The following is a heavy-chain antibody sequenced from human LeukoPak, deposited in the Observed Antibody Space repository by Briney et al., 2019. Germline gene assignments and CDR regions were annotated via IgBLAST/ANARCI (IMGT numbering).Heavy chain of an antibody. CDR2: ISGSGGST. J-gene: IGHJ6*04. V-gene: IGHV3-23*01. CDR1: GITFSSYA. D-gene: IGHD3-10*01. CDR3: AKVHGSGSYEYYYYGMDV. Sequence: SGGSLRLSCAASGITFSSYAMSWVRQAPGKGLEWVSAISGSGGSTYYADSVKGRFTISRDNSKNTLYLQMNSLRAEDTAVYYCAKVHGSGSYEYYYYGMDVWGKGTTVTVSS.